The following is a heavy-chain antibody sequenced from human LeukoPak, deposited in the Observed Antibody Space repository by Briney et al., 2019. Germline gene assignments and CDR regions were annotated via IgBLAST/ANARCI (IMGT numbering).Heavy chain of an antibody. D-gene: IGHD5-24*01. CDR1: GFTFDDYA. CDR3: AKDLMATILYYFDY. V-gene: IGHV3-9*01. Sequence: PGGSLRLSCAASGFTFDDYAMHWVRQAPGKGLEWVSGISWNSGSIGYADSVKGRLTISRDNAKNSLYLQMNSLRAEDTALYYCAKDLMATILYYFDYWGQGTLVTVSS. J-gene: IGHJ4*02. CDR2: ISWNSGSI.